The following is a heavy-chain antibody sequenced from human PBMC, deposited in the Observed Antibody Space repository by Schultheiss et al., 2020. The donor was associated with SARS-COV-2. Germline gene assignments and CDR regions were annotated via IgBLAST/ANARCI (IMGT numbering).Heavy chain of an antibody. CDR2: IKSKTDGGTT. V-gene: IGHV3-15*01. CDR3: TTEVDYGDYVGDY. Sequence: GGSLRLSCAASGFTFSNAWMSWVRQAPGKGLEWVGRIKSKTDGGTTDYAAPVKGRFTISIDDSKNTLYLQMNSLKTEDTAVYYCTTEVDYGDYVGDYWGQGTLVTVSS. D-gene: IGHD4-17*01. CDR1: GFTFSNAW. J-gene: IGHJ4*01.